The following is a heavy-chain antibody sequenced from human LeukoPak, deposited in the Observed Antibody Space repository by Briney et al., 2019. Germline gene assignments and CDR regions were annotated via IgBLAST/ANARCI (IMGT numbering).Heavy chain of an antibody. V-gene: IGHV4-4*09. CDR1: GGSISSYY. D-gene: IGHD4-23*01. J-gene: IGHJ4*02. CDR3: ARHVDTGLRWAGGYFDY. Sequence: SETLSLTCTVSGGSISSYYWSWIRQPPGKGLEWIGYIYTSGSTNYNPSLKSRVTISVDTSKNQFSLKLSSVTAADTAVYYCARHVDTGLRWAGGYFDYWGQGTLDTVSS. CDR2: IYTSGST.